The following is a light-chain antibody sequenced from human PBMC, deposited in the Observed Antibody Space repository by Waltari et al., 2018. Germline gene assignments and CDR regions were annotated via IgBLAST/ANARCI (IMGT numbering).Light chain of an antibody. J-gene: IGKJ1*01. CDR3: QQYDTFMWT. V-gene: IGKV1-5*03. Sequence: DIQMTQSPSTLSASVGDRVTITCRASQGLRGWFAWYQQKPGKAPKLLIYNASTLESGVPCRFSAIGSGTEFSLTINSLQPDDFATYYCQQYDTFMWTFGQGTKVDI. CDR2: NAS. CDR1: QGLRGW.